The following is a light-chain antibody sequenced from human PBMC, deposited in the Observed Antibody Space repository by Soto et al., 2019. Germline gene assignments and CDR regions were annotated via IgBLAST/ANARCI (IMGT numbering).Light chain of an antibody. J-gene: IGLJ1*01. CDR3: SSYTTITTRV. CDR1: HRGVGGYNY. CDR2: DVT. Sequence: SSPTQPAPASWSPGQSITHSLPGTHRGVGGYNYVSWYQQYPGKAPKLMIYDVTVRPSGVSNRFSGSKSGNTASLTISGLQAEDEADYYCSSYTTITTRVFGAGTKVTVL. V-gene: IGLV2-14*01.